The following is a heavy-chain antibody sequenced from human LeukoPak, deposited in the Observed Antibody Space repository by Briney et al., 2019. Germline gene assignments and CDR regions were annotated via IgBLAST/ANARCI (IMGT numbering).Heavy chain of an antibody. CDR3: ARYRPSESRRGEATSLDY. CDR2: IYSGGTT. J-gene: IGHJ4*02. V-gene: IGHV3-53*01. Sequence: GGSLRLSCAASGFTVSSNYMSWVRQAPGKGLEWVSVIYSGGTTYYADSVKGRFTISRDNSKNTLYLQMNSLRAEDTAVYYCARYRPSESRRGEATSLDYWGQGSLVTVSS. CDR1: GFTVSSNY. D-gene: IGHD3-10*01.